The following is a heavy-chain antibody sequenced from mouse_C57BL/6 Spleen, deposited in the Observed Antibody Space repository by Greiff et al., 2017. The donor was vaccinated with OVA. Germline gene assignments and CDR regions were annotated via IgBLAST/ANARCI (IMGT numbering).Heavy chain of an antibody. CDR1: GYTFTSYW. CDR2: IDPSDSET. D-gene: IGHD1-1*01. CDR3: ARGAYYGSSYDY. Sequence: VKLQQPGAELVRPGSSVKLSCKASGYTFTSYWMHWVKQRPIQGLEWIGNIDPSDSETHYNQKFKDKATLTVDKSSSTAYMQLSSLTSEDSAVYYCARGAYYGSSYDYWGQGTTLTVSS. J-gene: IGHJ2*01. V-gene: IGHV1-52*01.